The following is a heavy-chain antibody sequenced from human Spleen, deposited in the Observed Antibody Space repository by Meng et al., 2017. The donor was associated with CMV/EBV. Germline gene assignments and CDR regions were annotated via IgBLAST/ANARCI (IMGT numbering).Heavy chain of an antibody. V-gene: IGHV3-23*03. CDR3: AKGDDTKAIDY. J-gene: IGHJ4*02. CDR2: IYAGGTKT. Sequence: GGSLRLSCAASGFTFSSYAMNWVRQAPGKGLEWVSIIYAGGTKTYYADSVKGRFTISRDNSKNTLYLQMNSLRPEDTAAYYCAKGDDTKAIDYWGQGTLVTVSS. D-gene: IGHD3-22*01. CDR1: GFTFSSYA.